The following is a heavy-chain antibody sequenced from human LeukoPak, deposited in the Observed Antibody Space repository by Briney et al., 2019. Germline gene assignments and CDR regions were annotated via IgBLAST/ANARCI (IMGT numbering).Heavy chain of an antibody. D-gene: IGHD6-19*01. Sequence: GGSLRLSCAASGFTFSSYTMNWVRQAPGKGLEWVSSISSSSSYIYYADSVKGRFTISRDNAKNSLYLQMNSLRAEDTAVYYCARLYSSGWRYFDYWGQGTLVTVSS. V-gene: IGHV3-21*01. J-gene: IGHJ4*02. CDR2: ISSSSSYI. CDR3: ARLYSSGWRYFDY. CDR1: GFTFSSYT.